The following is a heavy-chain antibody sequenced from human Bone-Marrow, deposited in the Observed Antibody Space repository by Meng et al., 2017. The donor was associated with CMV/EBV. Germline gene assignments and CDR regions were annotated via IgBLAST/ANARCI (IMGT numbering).Heavy chain of an antibody. D-gene: IGHD2-15*01. CDR1: GITFSTYA. J-gene: IGHJ6*02. CDR2: IWYDGSNK. CDR3: SVAATPYYYYGMDV. V-gene: IGHV3-33*08. Sequence: GESLKISCAASGITFSTYAMHWVRQAPGKGLEWVAVIWYDGSNKYYADSVKGRFTISRDNSKNTLYLQMNSLRAEDTAVYYCSVAATPYYYYGMDVWGQGTTVTVSS.